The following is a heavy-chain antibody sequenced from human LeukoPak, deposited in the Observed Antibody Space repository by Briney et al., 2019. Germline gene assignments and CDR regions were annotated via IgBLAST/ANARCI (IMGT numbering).Heavy chain of an antibody. CDR1: GFTFSSYG. V-gene: IGHV3-33*06. D-gene: IGHD3-10*01. J-gene: IGHJ3*02. CDR3: AKDHRLWFGELSAGDASDI. Sequence: PGGSLRLSCAASGFTFSSYGMHWVRQAPGKGLEWVAVIWYDGSNKYYADSVKGRFTISRDNSKNTLYLQMNSLRAEDTAVYYCAKDHRLWFGELSAGDASDIWGQGTMVTVSS. CDR2: IWYDGSNK.